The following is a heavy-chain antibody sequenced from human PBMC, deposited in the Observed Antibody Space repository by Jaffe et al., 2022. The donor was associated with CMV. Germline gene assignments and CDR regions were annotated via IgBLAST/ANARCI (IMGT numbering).Heavy chain of an antibody. D-gene: IGHD2-8*01. CDR1: GYSFTSYW. Sequence: EVQLVQSGAEVKKPGESLRISCKGSGYSFTSYWISWVRQMPGKGLEWMGRIDPSDSYTNYSPSFQGHVTISADKSISTAYLQWSSLKASDTAMYYCARHNRYCTNGVCQTYYMDVWGKGTTVTVSS. CDR3: ARHNRYCTNGVCQTYYMDV. CDR2: IDPSDSYT. J-gene: IGHJ6*03. V-gene: IGHV5-10-1*03.